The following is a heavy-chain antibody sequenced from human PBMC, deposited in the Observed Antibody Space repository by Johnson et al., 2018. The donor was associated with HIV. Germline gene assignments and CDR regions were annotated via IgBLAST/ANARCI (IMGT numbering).Heavy chain of an antibody. D-gene: IGHD3-16*01. Sequence: QVQLVESGGVVVQPGGSLRLSCAASGFSFDDYAMHWVRQVPGRGLEWVAVISYDGSDKYYADSVKGRFTISRDNSKNTLYLQMNSLRAEDTAVYYCVGGWDAFDIWGQGTMVTVSS. J-gene: IGHJ3*02. CDR2: ISYDGSDK. CDR1: GFSFDDYA. CDR3: VGGWDAFDI. V-gene: IGHV3-30*04.